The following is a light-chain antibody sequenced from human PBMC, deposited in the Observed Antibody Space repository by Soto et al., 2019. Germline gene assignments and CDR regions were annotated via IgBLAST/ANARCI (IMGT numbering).Light chain of an antibody. CDR3: HQRKSWPRT. CDR2: DAS. J-gene: IGKJ1*01. CDR1: QSINSRS. Sequence: DIVLTQSPGTLSLSPGERSTLSCGASQSINSRSLAWYQQKPGQAPRLLIYDASSRATGIPDRFSASGSGTDFTLTISSLEPEDFAVYYCHQRKSWPRTFGQGTKVDIK. V-gene: IGKV3D-20*02.